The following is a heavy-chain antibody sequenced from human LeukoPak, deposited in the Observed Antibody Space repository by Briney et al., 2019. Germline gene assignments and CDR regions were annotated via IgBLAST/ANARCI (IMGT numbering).Heavy chain of an antibody. CDR3: AKDRDYYGSGSYYNGGPNWFDP. J-gene: IGHJ5*02. CDR2: ISGSGGST. V-gene: IGHV3-23*01. CDR1: GFTFSSYA. Sequence: GGSLRLSCAASGFTFSSYAMSWVRQAPGKGLEWVSAISGSGGSTYYADSVKGRFTISRDNSKNTLYLQMNSLRAEDTAVYYCAKDRDYYGSGSYYNGGPNWFDPWGQGTLVTVSS. D-gene: IGHD3-10*01.